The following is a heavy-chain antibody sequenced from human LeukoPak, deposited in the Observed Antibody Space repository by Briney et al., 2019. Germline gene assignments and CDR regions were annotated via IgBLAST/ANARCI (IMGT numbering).Heavy chain of an antibody. CDR2: MNTNSDNP. CDR3: ARVDYDKGYYYNGMDV. J-gene: IGHJ6*02. Sequence: GASVKVSSKASGYTFTTYQIHWVRQATGQGLECMGWMNTNSDNPGYAQKFQGRVTMTRNTSRRTVYMELSSLRSEDTAVYYCARVDYDKGYYYNGMDVWGQGTTVTVSS. V-gene: IGHV1-8*01. D-gene: IGHD3-22*01. CDR1: GYTFTTYQ.